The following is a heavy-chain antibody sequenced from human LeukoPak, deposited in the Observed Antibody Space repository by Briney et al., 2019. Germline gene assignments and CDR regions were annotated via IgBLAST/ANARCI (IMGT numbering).Heavy chain of an antibody. CDR3: AREGGYGEGDAFDI. J-gene: IGHJ3*02. CDR2: ISYDGRDK. Sequence: GGSLRLSCAASGFTFSSYAMHWVRQAPGKGLEWVAVISYDGRDKYYADSVKGRFTISRDNSKNTLYLQMNSLRAEDTAVYYCAREGGYGEGDAFDIWGQGTMVTVSS. V-gene: IGHV3-30*04. D-gene: IGHD4/OR15-4a*01. CDR1: GFTFSSYA.